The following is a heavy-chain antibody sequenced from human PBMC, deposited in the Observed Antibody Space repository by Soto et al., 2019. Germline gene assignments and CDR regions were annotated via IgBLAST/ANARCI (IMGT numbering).Heavy chain of an antibody. J-gene: IGHJ4*02. Sequence: VQLLEAGGNLIQPGGSLRLSCAASGFSFSNYAMSWVRQAPGQGLEWLSAISGSGSTIYYADSVKGRFTISRDNSKNTLYLQMNSLTGEDTAVYYCAKMLTMVRGVTGLRDFDFWGQGTLVTVSS. D-gene: IGHD3-10*01. V-gene: IGHV3-23*01. CDR2: ISGSGSTI. CDR1: GFSFSNYA. CDR3: AKMLTMVRGVTGLRDFDF.